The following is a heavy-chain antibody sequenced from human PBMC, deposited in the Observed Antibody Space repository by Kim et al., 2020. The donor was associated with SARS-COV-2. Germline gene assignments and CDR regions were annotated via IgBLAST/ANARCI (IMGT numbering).Heavy chain of an antibody. CDR2: IKQDGSEK. D-gene: IGHD6-19*01. CDR1: GFTFSSYW. V-gene: IGHV3-7*05. CDR3: AREAGYSSGWYLLYYFDY. Sequence: GGSLRLSCAASGFTFSSYWMSWVRQAPGKGLEWVANIKQDGSEKYYVDSVKGRFTISRDNAKNSLYLQMNSLRAEDTAVYYCAREAGYSSGWYLLYYFDYWGQGTLVTVSS. J-gene: IGHJ4*02.